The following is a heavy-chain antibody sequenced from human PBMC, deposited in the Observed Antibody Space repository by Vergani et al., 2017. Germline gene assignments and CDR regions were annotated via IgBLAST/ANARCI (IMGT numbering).Heavy chain of an antibody. D-gene: IGHD2-15*01. CDR2: IIPIFGTA. J-gene: IGHJ6*02. CDR3: ARDRGYCSGGSCYSGYYYYYGMDV. V-gene: IGHV1-69*13. CDR1: GGTFSSYA. Sequence: QVQLVQSGAEVKKPGSSVKVSCKASGGTFSSYAISWVRQAPGQGLEWMGRIIPIFGTANYAQKFQGRVTITADESTSTAYMELSSLRSEDTAVYYCARDRGYCSGGSCYSGYYYYYGMDVWGQGTMVTVSS.